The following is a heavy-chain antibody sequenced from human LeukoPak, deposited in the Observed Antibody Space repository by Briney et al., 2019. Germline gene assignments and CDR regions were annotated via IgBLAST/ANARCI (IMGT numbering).Heavy chain of an antibody. J-gene: IGHJ3*02. V-gene: IGHV4-38-2*01. CDR3: ARLDYYDSSGYSYAFDI. Sequence: SETLSLTCAVSGYSISSAYYWVWIRQPPGKGLEWIGSIYHSGNTYYNPSLKSRVTISVDTSKNQFSLKLRSVTAADTAVYYCARLDYYDSSGYSYAFDIWGQGTMVTVSS. CDR1: GYSISSAYY. CDR2: IYHSGNT. D-gene: IGHD3-22*01.